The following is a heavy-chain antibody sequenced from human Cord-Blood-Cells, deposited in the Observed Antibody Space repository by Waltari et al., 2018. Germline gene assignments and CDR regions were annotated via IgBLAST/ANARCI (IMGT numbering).Heavy chain of an antibody. CDR3: AKWRSSGWYFDY. Sequence: EVQLVESGGGLVQPGRSLRLSCAASGFTFDDYAMHWVRQAPGKGLVWVSGISLNSGSIVYSVFVKGRFTISRDNAKNFLYLQMNSLRAEDTALYYCAKWRSSGWYFDYCGQGTLVTFSS. CDR1: GFTFDDYA. CDR2: ISLNSGSI. D-gene: IGHD6-19*01. J-gene: IGHJ4*02. V-gene: IGHV3-9*01.